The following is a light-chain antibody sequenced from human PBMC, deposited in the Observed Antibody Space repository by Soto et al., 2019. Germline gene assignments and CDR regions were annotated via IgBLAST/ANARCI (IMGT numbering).Light chain of an antibody. CDR3: QQYNSDWT. Sequence: DIQMTQSPSTLSTSVGDTVTITCRASRSISIWLAWYQQKPGKAPTLLIYDASSLGSGVPSRFSGSGSGTEFTLTIISLQPDDFATYYCQQYNSDWTFGQGTKVEIK. CDR1: RSISIW. V-gene: IGKV1-5*01. CDR2: DAS. J-gene: IGKJ1*01.